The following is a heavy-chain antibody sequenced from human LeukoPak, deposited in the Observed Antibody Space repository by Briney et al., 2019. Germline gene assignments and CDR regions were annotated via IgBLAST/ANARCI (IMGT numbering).Heavy chain of an antibody. Sequence: PSETLSLTCTVSGGSISSSSYYWGWIRQPPGKGPEWLGSIYYSGSTYYNPSLKSRVTISVDTSKNQFSLKLSSVTAADTAVYCCAGYCTNGVCPGAFDIWGQGTMVTVSS. CDR1: GGSISSSSYY. CDR3: AGYCTNGVCPGAFDI. J-gene: IGHJ3*02. D-gene: IGHD2-8*01. V-gene: IGHV4-39*01. CDR2: IYYSGST.